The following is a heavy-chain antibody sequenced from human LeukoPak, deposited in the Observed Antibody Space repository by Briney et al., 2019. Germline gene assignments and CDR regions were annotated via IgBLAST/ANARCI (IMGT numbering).Heavy chain of an antibody. CDR1: GFTFSSYG. D-gene: IGHD6-19*01. CDR2: IRYDGSNK. V-gene: IGHV3-30*02. CDR3: ARGGKIALAGTRSSQYFQH. J-gene: IGHJ1*01. Sequence: GGSLRLSCAASGFTFSSYGMHWVRQAPGKGLEWVAFIRYDGSNKYYADSVKGRFTISRDNSKNTLYLQMNSLRPEDTAVYYCARGGKIALAGTRSSQYFQHWGQGTLVTVSS.